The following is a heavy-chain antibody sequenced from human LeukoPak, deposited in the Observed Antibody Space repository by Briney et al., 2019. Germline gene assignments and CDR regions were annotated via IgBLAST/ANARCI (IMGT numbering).Heavy chain of an antibody. CDR2: IIPIFGTA. D-gene: IGHD6-6*01. J-gene: IGHJ6*03. Sequence: ASVKVSCKASGGTFSSYAISWVRQAPGQGLEWMGGIIPIFGTANYAQKFQGRVTITADKSTSTAYMELSSLRSEDTAVYYCATAAKGIAARLPSYYYYMDVCGKGTTVTVSS. CDR3: ATAAKGIAARLPSYYYYMDV. CDR1: GGTFSSYA. V-gene: IGHV1-69*06.